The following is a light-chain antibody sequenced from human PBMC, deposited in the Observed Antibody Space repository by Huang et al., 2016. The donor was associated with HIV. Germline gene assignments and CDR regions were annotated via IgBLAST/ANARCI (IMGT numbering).Light chain of an antibody. V-gene: IGKV3-15*01. Sequence: EIVMTQSPGTLSVAPGERATLPCRASQNINTNLAWFQQNPGQAPTLLIYAASTRTADFPARVSGSGSRTEFTLTISSLQSEDIAVYYCQQYNDWPRSFGQGTKVEIK. CDR2: AAS. J-gene: IGKJ1*01. CDR3: QQYNDWPRS. CDR1: QNINTN.